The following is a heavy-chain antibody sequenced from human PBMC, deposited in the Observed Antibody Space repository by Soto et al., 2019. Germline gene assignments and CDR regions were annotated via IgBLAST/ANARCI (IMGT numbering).Heavy chain of an antibody. CDR3: VLRAGDY. V-gene: IGHV3-23*01. J-gene: IGHJ4*02. CDR2: IGAGDDTT. D-gene: IGHD3-9*01. Sequence: EVQLMESGGGVARPGGSLRLSCATSGFTFSSNSMNWVRQVPGKRLEWVSRIGAGDDTTYYTDSVEGRFTISRDDSKGTLYLQMNSLKVEDTAMYFCVLRAGDYWGQGTLVTVSS. CDR1: GFTFSSNS.